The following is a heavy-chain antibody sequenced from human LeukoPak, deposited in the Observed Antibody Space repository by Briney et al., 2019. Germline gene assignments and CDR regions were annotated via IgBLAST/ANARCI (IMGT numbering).Heavy chain of an antibody. CDR1: GGTFSSYA. Sequence: ASVKVSCKASGGTFSSYAISWVRQAPGQGREWMGWISAYNGNTNYAQKLQGRVTMTTDTSTSTAYMELRSLRSDDTAVYYCARDPSVTTEPTNWFDPWGQGTLVTVSS. J-gene: IGHJ5*02. V-gene: IGHV1-18*01. CDR3: ARDPSVTTEPTNWFDP. D-gene: IGHD4-17*01. CDR2: ISAYNGNT.